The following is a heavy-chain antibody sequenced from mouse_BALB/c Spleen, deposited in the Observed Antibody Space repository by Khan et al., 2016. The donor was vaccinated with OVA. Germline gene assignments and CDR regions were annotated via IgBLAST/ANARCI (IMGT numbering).Heavy chain of an antibody. D-gene: IGHD1-1*02. J-gene: IGHJ3*01. CDR2: ISSGGHYT. CDR1: GFTFSTYG. Sequence: EVQLVESGGDLVKTGGSLKLSCAASGFTFSTYGMSWVRQTPDKRLEWVATISSGGHYTYYIDSVKGRFTISRDHATNILYLQMTSLRSEDTAMYYYSRLAYYYNSGGFAFWGQGTLVTVSA. CDR3: SRLAYYYNSGGFAF. V-gene: IGHV5-6*01.